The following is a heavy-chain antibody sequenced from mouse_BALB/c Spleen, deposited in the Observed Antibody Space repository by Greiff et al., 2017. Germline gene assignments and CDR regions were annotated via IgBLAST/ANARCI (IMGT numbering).Heavy chain of an antibody. J-gene: IGHJ4*01. CDR3: ARGYYGYYYAMDY. V-gene: IGHV1S137*01. D-gene: IGHD1-1*01. CDR2: ISTYYGDA. CDR1: GYTFTDYA. Sequence: QVQLQQSGAELVRPGVSVKISCKGSGYTFTDYAMHWVKQSHAKSLEWIGVISTYYGDASYNQKFKGKATMTVDKSSSTAYMELARLTSEDSAIYYCARGYYGYYYAMDYWGQGTSVTVSS.